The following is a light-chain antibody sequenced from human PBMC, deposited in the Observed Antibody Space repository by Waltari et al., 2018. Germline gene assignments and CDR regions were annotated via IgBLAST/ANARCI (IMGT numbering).Light chain of an antibody. Sequence: DIHMTQSPSSLSASVADRVTMTCRASQSITNYLSWYQHKLGEAPNHLVYDASTLVSGVPSRFNGSGSGTEFTLTISSLQPEDLATYYCLQTYSTLMFSFGPGTKVDL. V-gene: IGKV1-39*01. CDR1: QSITNY. CDR3: LQTYSTLMFS. CDR2: DAS. J-gene: IGKJ3*01.